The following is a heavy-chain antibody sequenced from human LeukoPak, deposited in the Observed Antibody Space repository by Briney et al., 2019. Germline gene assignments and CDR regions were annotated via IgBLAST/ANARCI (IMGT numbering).Heavy chain of an antibody. Sequence: SETLSLTCTVSGGSISSYYWSWIRQPPGKGLEWIGYIYYSGSTNYNPSLKSRVTISVDTSKNQFSLKLSSVTAADTAVYYCARAPYYYDSSGYYYYYYGMDVWGQGTTVTVSS. CDR3: ARAPYYYDSSGYYYYYYGMDV. CDR2: IYYSGST. D-gene: IGHD3-22*01. CDR1: GGSISSYY. V-gene: IGHV4-59*01. J-gene: IGHJ6*02.